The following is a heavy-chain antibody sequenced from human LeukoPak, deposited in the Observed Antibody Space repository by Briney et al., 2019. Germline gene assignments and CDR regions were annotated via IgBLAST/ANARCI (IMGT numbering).Heavy chain of an antibody. V-gene: IGHV4-34*01. J-gene: IGHJ5*02. CDR3: AKTAMVTSSRSNWFDP. Sequence: NPSETLSLTCAVYGGSFSGYYWSWIRQPPGKGLEWIGEINHSGSTNYNPSLKSRVTISVDTSKNQFSLKLSSVPAADTAVYYCAKTAMVTSSRSNWFDPWGQGTLVTVSS. CDR2: INHSGST. D-gene: IGHD5-18*01. CDR1: GGSFSGYY.